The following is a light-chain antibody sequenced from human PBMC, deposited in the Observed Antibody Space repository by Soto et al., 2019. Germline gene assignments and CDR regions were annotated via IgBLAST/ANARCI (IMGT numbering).Light chain of an antibody. CDR3: QQNGDIPIT. V-gene: IGKV3-20*01. Sequence: EIVLTQSPGTLSLSPGERATLSCRASQSVTSTYLAWYQQQPGQAPRLLISGASSRATGVPDRFSGNGSGTDFTLTITGLEPEDFALYYCQQNGDIPITFGQGTRLEIK. CDR1: QSVTSTY. J-gene: IGKJ5*01. CDR2: GAS.